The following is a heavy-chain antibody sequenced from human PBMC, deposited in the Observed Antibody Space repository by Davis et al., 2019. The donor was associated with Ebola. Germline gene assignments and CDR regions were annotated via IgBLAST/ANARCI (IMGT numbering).Heavy chain of an antibody. CDR3: ARSSYQPDW. J-gene: IGHJ4*02. CDR1: GFTFSSYW. Sequence: GESLKISCAASGFTFSSYWMHWVRQTSGKGLVWVSRINTDGSFTDYADSVKGRFTISRDNARNTVSLQMNSLRAEDTALYYCARSSYQPDWWGQGTLVTVSS. V-gene: IGHV3-74*01. CDR2: INTDGSFT. D-gene: IGHD2-2*01.